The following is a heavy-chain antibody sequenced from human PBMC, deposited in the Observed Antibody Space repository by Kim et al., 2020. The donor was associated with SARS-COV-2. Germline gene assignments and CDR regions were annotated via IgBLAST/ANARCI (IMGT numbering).Heavy chain of an antibody. CDR3: ARVVRSFGMDV. CDR2: K. V-gene: IGHV3-33*01. Sequence: KYYVDSVKGRCTISRDNSKNTLYLQMNSLRAEDTAVYYCARVVRSFGMDVWGQGTTVTVSS. D-gene: IGHD2-15*01. J-gene: IGHJ6*02.